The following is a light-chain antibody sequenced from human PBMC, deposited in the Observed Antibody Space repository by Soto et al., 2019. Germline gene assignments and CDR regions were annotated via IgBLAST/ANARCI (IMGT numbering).Light chain of an antibody. V-gene: IGKV1-39*01. CDR3: QHSYNTPLT. CDR2: DAS. CDR1: QTIGTY. Sequence: IEVTQSPSSLAASLGDRVTISCRASQTIGTYVNWYRQKSGAAPELLIYDASTLQSGVPSRFRGGASGTDFTLTISSLQLDDFATYYCQHSYNTPLTFGQGTKVEIK. J-gene: IGKJ1*01.